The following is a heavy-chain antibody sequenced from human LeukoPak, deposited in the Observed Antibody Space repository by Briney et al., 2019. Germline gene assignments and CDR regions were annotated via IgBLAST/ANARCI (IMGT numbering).Heavy chain of an antibody. Sequence: ASVKVTCKASGYRLTSFYMHWLRQAPGQGLEWMGIINPSSAGTYYAQKFQDRLTMTRDSSTSTVYMELSSLRSEESAVYYCATELQNTFYLAYWGQGTLVTVSA. J-gene: IGHJ4*02. CDR3: ATELQNTFYLAY. CDR2: INPSSAGT. V-gene: IGHV1-46*01. D-gene: IGHD1/OR15-1a*01. CDR1: GYRLTSFY.